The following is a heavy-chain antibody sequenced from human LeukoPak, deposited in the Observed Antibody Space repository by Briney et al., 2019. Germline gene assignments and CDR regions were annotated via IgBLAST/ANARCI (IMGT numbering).Heavy chain of an antibody. Sequence: SETLSLTCTVSGYSLTSGYYWGWIPQPPGKGLEWIGSIYHSGSTFYNPSLKSRVTISVDPSKNQFSLKLSSVTAADTAVYYCARDQDYYGSGSYGPDYWGQGILVTVSS. CDR1: GYSLTSGYY. CDR3: ARDQDYYGSGSYGPDY. V-gene: IGHV4-38-2*02. J-gene: IGHJ4*02. CDR2: IYHSGST. D-gene: IGHD3-10*01.